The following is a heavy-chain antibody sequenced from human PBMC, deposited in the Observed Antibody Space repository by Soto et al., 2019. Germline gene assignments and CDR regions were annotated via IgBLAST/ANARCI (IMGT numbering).Heavy chain of an antibody. V-gene: IGHV3-15*07. D-gene: IGHD6-6*01. CDR3: TTKSLRSSSGLYYYYGMDV. Sequence: EVQLVESGGGLVKPGGSLRLSCAASGFTFSNAWMNWVRQAPGKGLEWVGRIKSKTDGGTTDYAAPVKGRFTISRDDSKNTLYLQMNSLKTEDTAVYYCTTKSLRSSSGLYYYYGMDVWGQGTTVTVSS. CDR2: IKSKTDGGTT. CDR1: GFTFSNAW. J-gene: IGHJ6*02.